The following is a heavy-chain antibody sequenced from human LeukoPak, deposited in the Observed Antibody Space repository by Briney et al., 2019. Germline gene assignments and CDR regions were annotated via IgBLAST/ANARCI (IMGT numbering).Heavy chain of an antibody. CDR3: ASSQLSRDGYNPIDY. J-gene: IGHJ4*02. CDR2: ISDSGSTI. CDR1: GFTLSDYY. D-gene: IGHD5-24*01. V-gene: IGHV3-11*01. Sequence: GGSLRLSCAASGFTLSDYYVSWIRQAPGKGLEWISYISDSGSTIYYANSVKGRFTISRDNAKNSLYLQMSSLRAEDTAVYYCASSQLSRDGYNPIDYWGQGTLVTVSS.